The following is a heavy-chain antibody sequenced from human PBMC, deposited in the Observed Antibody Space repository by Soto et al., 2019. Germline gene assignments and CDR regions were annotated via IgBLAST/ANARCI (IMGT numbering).Heavy chain of an antibody. CDR2: IYESGMT. CDR3: AGGGWHGLEYYMDV. D-gene: IGHD6-6*01. CDR1: SGSISRSNW. Sequence: QVQLQESGPGLVKPSGTLSLTCAVFSGSISRSNWWSWVRQPPGKGLEWIGEIYESGMTNYNPSLESRVTISVDRYKNQFSPNLISMTAADTAVYYCAGGGWHGLEYYMDVWGKGTTVTVSS. J-gene: IGHJ6*03. V-gene: IGHV4-4*02.